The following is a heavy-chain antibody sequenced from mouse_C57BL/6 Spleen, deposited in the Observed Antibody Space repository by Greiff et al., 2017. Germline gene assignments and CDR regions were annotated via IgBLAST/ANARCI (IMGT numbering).Heavy chain of an antibody. CDR2: INPNNGCT. CDR1: GYTFTDYN. Sequence: VQLQQSGPELVKPGASLKMSCKASGYTFTDYNMHWVKQSHGKSLEWIGYINPNNGCTSYNQKFKGKATLTVYKSSSTAYMQLSSLTSEDSAFYYCARYPGGYSYAMDYWGQGTSVTVSS. J-gene: IGHJ4*01. CDR3: ARYPGGYSYAMDY. V-gene: IGHV1-22*01. D-gene: IGHD1-1*02.